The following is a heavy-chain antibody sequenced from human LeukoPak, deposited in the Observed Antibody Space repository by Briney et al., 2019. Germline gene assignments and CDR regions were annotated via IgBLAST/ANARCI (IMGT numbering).Heavy chain of an antibody. CDR1: GFTFSSYA. D-gene: IGHD3-10*01. CDR2: TSGEATYT. CDR3: ARENTPAFSRVVLDY. Sequence: PGGSLRLSCEVDGFTFSSYAMNWVRQAPGKGLEWVSYTSGEATYTNYGDSVKGRFTISRHNAKNSLYLQMNSLRAEDTAVYYCARENTPAFSRVVLDYWGQGTLVTVSS. J-gene: IGHJ4*02. V-gene: IGHV3-21*01.